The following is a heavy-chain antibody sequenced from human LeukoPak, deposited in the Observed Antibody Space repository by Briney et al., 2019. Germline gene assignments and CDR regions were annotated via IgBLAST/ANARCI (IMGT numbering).Heavy chain of an antibody. CDR2: ISSSSSYI. CDR1: GFTFSSYS. CDR3: ARGGDEYQLLASISY. J-gene: IGHJ4*02. Sequence: GGSLRLSCAASGFTFSSYSMNWVRQAPGKGLEWVSSISSSSSYIYYADSVKGRFTISRDNAKNSLYLQMNSLRAEDTAVYYCARGGDEYQLLASISYWGQGTLVTVSS. V-gene: IGHV3-21*01. D-gene: IGHD2-2*01.